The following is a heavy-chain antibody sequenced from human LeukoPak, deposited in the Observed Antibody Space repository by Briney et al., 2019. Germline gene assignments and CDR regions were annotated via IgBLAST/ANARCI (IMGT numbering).Heavy chain of an antibody. V-gene: IGHV3-23*01. CDR2: ISGSGGST. CDR3: AKDYGGNSAFFGY. CDR1: GFTFSSNA. J-gene: IGHJ4*02. D-gene: IGHD4-23*01. Sequence: GGSLRLSCAASGFTFSSNAMSWVRQTPGKGLEWVSGISGSGGSTYYADSVKGRFTISRDNSKNTLYLQMNSLRAEDTAVYYCAKDYGGNSAFFGYWGQGTLVTVSS.